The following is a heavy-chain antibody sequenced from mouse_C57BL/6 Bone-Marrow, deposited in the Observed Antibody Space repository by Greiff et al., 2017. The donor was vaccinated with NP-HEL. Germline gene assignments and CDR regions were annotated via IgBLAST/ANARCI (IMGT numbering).Heavy chain of an antibody. CDR2: LNPNNGGT. CDR1: GYTFTDYY. V-gene: IGHV1-26*01. J-gene: IGHJ1*03. Sequence: EVQLQQSGPELVKPGASVKISCKASGYTFTDYYMNWVKQSHGKSLEWIGDLNPNNGGTSYNQKFKGKATLTVDKSSSTAYMELRSLTSEDSAVYYCARLALYGSPFYWYFDVWGTGTTVTVSS. CDR3: ARLALYGSPFYWYFDV. D-gene: IGHD1-1*01.